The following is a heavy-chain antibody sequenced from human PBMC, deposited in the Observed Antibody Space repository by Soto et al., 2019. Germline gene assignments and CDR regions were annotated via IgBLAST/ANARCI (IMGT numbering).Heavy chain of an antibody. CDR2: ISGSGGRT. CDR1: GFTFSNYA. V-gene: IGHV3-23*01. CDR3: ARDTIDALTFHYYGMDV. Sequence: PGGSLRLSCAASGFTFSNYAMSWVRQAPGKGLEWVAAISGSGGRTFYADSVKGRFTISRDNSKNTLDLQMNGLRAEDTAVYYCARDTIDALTFHYYGMDVCGQGTTVTVSS. J-gene: IGHJ6*02. D-gene: IGHD1-1*01.